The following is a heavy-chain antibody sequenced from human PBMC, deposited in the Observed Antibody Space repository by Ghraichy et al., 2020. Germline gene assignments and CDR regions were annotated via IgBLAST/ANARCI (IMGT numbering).Heavy chain of an antibody. CDR1: GFTFSSYA. Sequence: GGSLRLSCSASGFTFSSYAMHWVRQAPGKGLEYVSAISSNGGSTYYADSVKGRFTISRDNSKNTLYLQMSSLRAEDTAVYYCVKGLRGLWGVYDAFDIWGQGTMVTVSS. D-gene: IGHD3-16*01. J-gene: IGHJ3*02. CDR3: VKGLRGLWGVYDAFDI. CDR2: ISSNGGST. V-gene: IGHV3-64D*06.